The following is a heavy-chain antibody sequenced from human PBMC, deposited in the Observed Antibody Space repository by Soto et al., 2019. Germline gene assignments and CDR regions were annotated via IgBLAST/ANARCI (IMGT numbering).Heavy chain of an antibody. J-gene: IGHJ3*01. V-gene: IGHV3-48*03. CDR1: GFTFSSSE. CDR2: IHPGGQTI. Sequence: EVQLVESGGGLVQPGGSLRRSCAASGFTFSSSEMYWVRQAPGKGLEWISYIHPGGQTIFYAESVKGLFTISRDNAKNSVYLQVISPTAEDTAVYYCAGRGRRWGQGTMVTVSS. D-gene: IGHD2-15*01. CDR3: AGRGRR.